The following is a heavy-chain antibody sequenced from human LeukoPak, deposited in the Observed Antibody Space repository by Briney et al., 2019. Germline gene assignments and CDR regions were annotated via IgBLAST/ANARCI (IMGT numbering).Heavy chain of an antibody. CDR1: GFTFSAYA. J-gene: IGHJ6*02. V-gene: IGHV3-23*05. CDR3: ARGLHYYVAMDV. CDR2: IGSDNKP. Sequence: PGGSLRPSCEASGFTFSAYAMTWVRQAPGKGLEGVSSIGSDNKPHYSESVKGRFAISRDNSKNMLFLQLNSLRAADTALYYCARGLHYYVAMDVWGQGTTVTVSS. D-gene: IGHD3-10*02.